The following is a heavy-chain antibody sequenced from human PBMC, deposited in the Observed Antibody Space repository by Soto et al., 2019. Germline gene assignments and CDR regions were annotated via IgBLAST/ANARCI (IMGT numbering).Heavy chain of an antibody. CDR2: IYPGDSDT. Sequence: GESLKISCKGSGYTFTSYWIAWVRQMPGKGLEWMGIIYPGDSDTRYSPSFQGQVSISADKSISTAYLQWSSLKASDTAMYYCARKDGSALYYFDYWGQGTLVTVSS. V-gene: IGHV5-51*01. J-gene: IGHJ4*02. CDR3: ARKDGSALYYFDY. CDR1: GYTFTSYW.